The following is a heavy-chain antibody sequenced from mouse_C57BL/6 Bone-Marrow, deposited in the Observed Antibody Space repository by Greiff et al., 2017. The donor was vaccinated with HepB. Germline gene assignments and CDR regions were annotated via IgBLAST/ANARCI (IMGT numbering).Heavy chain of an antibody. J-gene: IGHJ4*01. Sequence: VQLQQSGAELVKPGASVKMSCKASGYTFTTYPIEWMKQNHGKSLEWIGNFHPYNDDTKYNEKFKGKATLTVEKSSSTVYLELSRLTSDDSAVYYCARLGNYYGSTAYAMDYWGQGTSVTVSS. CDR2: FHPYNDDT. CDR3: ARLGNYYGSTAYAMDY. CDR1: GYTFTTYP. D-gene: IGHD1-1*01. V-gene: IGHV1-47*01.